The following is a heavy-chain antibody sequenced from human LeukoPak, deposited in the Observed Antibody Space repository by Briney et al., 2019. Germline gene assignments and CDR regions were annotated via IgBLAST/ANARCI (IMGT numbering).Heavy chain of an antibody. CDR1: GFTFSSYA. CDR2: ISGSGGST. D-gene: IGHD1-26*01. Sequence: GGSLRLSCAASGFTFSSYAMSWVRQAPGKGLEWVSAISGSGGSTHYADSVKGRFTISRDDSKNTLYLQMNSLRAEDTAVYYCAKDPRLDSGSYQAGYYYGMDVWGQGTTVTVSS. V-gene: IGHV3-23*01. J-gene: IGHJ6*02. CDR3: AKDPRLDSGSYQAGYYYGMDV.